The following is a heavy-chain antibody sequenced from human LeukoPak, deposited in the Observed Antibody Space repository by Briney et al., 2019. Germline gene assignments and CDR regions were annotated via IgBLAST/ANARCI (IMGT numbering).Heavy chain of an antibody. CDR1: GFTFSSYG. V-gene: IGHV3-30*18. J-gene: IGHJ3*02. D-gene: IGHD1-26*01. CDR3: AKGWYSGSYRRGRDAFDI. CDR2: ITNDGSTK. Sequence: PGGSLRLSCAASGFTFSSYGMNWVRQAPGKGLEWVAVITNDGSTKYYADSVKGRFTISRDNSKNTLYLQMNSLRAEDTAVYYCAKGWYSGSYRRGRDAFDIWGQGTMVTVSS.